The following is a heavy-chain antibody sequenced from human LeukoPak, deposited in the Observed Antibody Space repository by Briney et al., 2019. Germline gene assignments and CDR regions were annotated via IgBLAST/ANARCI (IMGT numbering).Heavy chain of an antibody. CDR3: ARDNSVGETAWWFDP. J-gene: IGHJ5*02. CDR1: GYSFTSYY. CDR2: INPSGSST. Sequence: GASVKVSCKASGYSFTSYYMHWVRQAPGQGLEWMGLINPSGSSTTYAQRFQGRVTMTRDISTSTDHMELTSLTSDDTAMYYCARDNSVGETAWWFDPWGQGTLVTVSS. V-gene: IGHV1-46*01. D-gene: IGHD1-26*01.